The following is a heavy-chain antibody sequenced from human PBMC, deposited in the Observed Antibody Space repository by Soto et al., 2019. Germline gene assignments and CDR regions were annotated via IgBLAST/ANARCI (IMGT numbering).Heavy chain of an antibody. Sequence: ASVKVSCKASGYTFTSYYMHWVRQAPGQGLEWMGIINPSGGSTSYAQKFQGRVTMTRDTSTSTVYMELSSLRSEDTAVYYCARVNHPYYDFWSGYYYVYRGQGTLVTVSS. J-gene: IGHJ4*02. CDR3: ARVNHPYYDFWSGYYYVY. V-gene: IGHV1-46*01. D-gene: IGHD3-3*01. CDR1: GYTFTSYY. CDR2: INPSGGST.